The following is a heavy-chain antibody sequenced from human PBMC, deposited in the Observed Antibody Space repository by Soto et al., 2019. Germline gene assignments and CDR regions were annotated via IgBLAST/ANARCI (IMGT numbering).Heavy chain of an antibody. CDR1: GFTFSSYG. D-gene: IGHD6-19*01. Sequence: QVQLVESGGGVVQPGRSLRLSCAASGFTFSSYGMHWVRQAPSKGLEWVAVIWYDGSNKYYADSVKGRFTISRDNSKNTLYLQMNSLRAEDTAVYYCARDIDGIAVAGTGGGYWGQGTLVTVSS. J-gene: IGHJ4*02. CDR2: IWYDGSNK. V-gene: IGHV3-33*01. CDR3: ARDIDGIAVAGTGGGY.